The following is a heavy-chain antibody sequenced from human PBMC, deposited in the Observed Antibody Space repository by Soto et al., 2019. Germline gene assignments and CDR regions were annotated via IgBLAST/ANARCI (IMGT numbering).Heavy chain of an antibody. CDR1: GGSISGSSNY. CDR2: ILYSGSP. CDR3: ATSPYKLSFWECLAYMDL. Sequence: QLQLQESGPGLAKPSETLSLTCTVSGGSISGSSNYWGWIRQPPGKGLEWIGSILYSGSPYYNPSLKSRVTVSEDTSKDPFALKLASVTATDTAGYYCATSPYKLSFWECLAYMDLWGKGTTGTVSS. J-gene: IGHJ6*04. V-gene: IGHV4-39*01. D-gene: IGHD3-3*01.